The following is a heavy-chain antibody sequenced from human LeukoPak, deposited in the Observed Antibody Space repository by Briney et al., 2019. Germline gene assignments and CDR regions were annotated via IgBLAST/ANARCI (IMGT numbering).Heavy chain of an antibody. CDR1: GFTFSSYS. V-gene: IGHV3-21*01. CDR3: ARYYYDSSGYSY. D-gene: IGHD3-22*01. Sequence: GALRLSLAGSGFTFSSYSMNWVRQAPGKGLGWVSSISSSSSYIYYADSVKGRFTISRDNAKNSLYLQMNSLRAEDTAVYYCARYYYDSSGYSYWGQGTLVTVSS. J-gene: IGHJ4*02. CDR2: ISSSSSYI.